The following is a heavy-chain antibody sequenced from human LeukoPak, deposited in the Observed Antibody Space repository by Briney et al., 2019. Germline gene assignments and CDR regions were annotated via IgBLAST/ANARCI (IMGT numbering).Heavy chain of an antibody. Sequence: SQTLSLTCTVSGGSISSGGYYWSWIRQHPGKGLEWIGYIYYSGSTYYNPSLKSRVTISVDTSKNQFSLKLSSVTAADTAVYYCARDRDGDCVDWFDPWGQGTLVTVSS. J-gene: IGHJ5*02. CDR1: GGSISSGGYY. CDR2: IYYSGST. D-gene: IGHD2-21*02. CDR3: ARDRDGDCVDWFDP. V-gene: IGHV4-30-4*08.